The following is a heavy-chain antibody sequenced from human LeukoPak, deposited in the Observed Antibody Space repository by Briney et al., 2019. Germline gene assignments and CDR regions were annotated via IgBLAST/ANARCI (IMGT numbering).Heavy chain of an antibody. CDR3: ATRRGDY. Sequence: GGSLRLSCAASGFTFSNYNINWVRQAPGKGLEWVANMKYDGSEKYYVDSVKGRFTISRDNAKNSLYLQMNSLRAEDTAVYYCATRRGDYWGQGTLVTVSS. V-gene: IGHV3-7*01. CDR1: GFTFSNYN. J-gene: IGHJ4*02. CDR2: MKYDGSEK.